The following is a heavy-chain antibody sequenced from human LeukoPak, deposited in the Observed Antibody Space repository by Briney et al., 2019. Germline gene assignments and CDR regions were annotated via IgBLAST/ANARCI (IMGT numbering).Heavy chain of an antibody. Sequence: PSETLSLTCTVSGGSISSYYWSWIRQPPGKGLEWIGYIYYSGSTNYNPSLKSRVTISVDTSKNQFSLKLSSVTAADTAVYYCARLKLSGESYHGMDVWGQGATVTVSS. CDR2: IYYSGST. CDR3: ARLKLSGESYHGMDV. CDR1: GGSISSYY. V-gene: IGHV4-59*08. D-gene: IGHD7-27*01. J-gene: IGHJ6*02.